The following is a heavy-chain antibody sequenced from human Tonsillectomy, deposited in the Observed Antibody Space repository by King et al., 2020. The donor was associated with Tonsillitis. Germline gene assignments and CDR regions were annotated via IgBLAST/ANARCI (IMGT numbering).Heavy chain of an antibody. J-gene: IGHJ6*03. CDR1: GGTISTGGYN. CDR2: IYYSGSA. V-gene: IGHV4-31*03. CDR3: ARDVRRYFTSGKRSSYFYMDV. D-gene: IGHD2/OR15-2a*01. Sequence: QLQESGPGLVKPSQTLSLTCTVSGGTISTGGYNWSWLRQLPGKGLEWIGYIYYSGSAYYSPSLKSRVTLSVDTSKNQFSLKLTSVTAADSAVYYCARDVRRYFTSGKRSSYFYMDVWGRGATVTVSS.